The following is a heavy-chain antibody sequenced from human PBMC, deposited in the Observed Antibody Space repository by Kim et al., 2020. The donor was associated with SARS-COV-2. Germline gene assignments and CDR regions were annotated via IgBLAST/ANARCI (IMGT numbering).Heavy chain of an antibody. J-gene: IGHJ4*01. CDR2: NK. V-gene: IGHV3-33*01. D-gene: IGHD3-3*02. CDR3: ARSLGLALYY. Sequence: NKYYADSVQGRFTISRDNSKNTLYLQMNSLRAEDTAVYYCARSLGLALYYWGHGTLVTVSS.